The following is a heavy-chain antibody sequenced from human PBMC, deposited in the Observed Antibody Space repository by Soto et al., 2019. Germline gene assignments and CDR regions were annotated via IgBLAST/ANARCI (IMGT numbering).Heavy chain of an antibody. CDR3: AHHPYYGLGSYSFDY. CDR1: GFSLTTSGVG. J-gene: IGHJ4*02. V-gene: IGHV2-5*02. D-gene: IGHD3-10*01. CDR2: IYWDDDK. Sequence: QIPLKESGPTLVRPTQTLTLTCTFSGFSLTTSGVGVGWIRQPPGKALAWLAVIYWDDDKLYSSSLKSRLTLTNDTSKSQVVLTMTNMDPVDTATYYCAHHPYYGLGSYSFDYWGQGTLVTVSS.